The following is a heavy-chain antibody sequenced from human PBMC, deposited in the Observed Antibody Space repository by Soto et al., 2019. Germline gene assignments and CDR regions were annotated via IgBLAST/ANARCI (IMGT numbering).Heavy chain of an antibody. CDR2: INVYNGNT. CDR1: GYAFTTYG. V-gene: IGHV1-18*01. Sequence: VASVKVSCKASGYAFTTYGISWMRQAPGQGLEWMGWINVYNGNTNYAQKIQGRVTMTTDTSTHTAYMELRSLRSEDTAVYYCATVSSGSYLWAFDYWGQGTLVTVSS. J-gene: IGHJ4*02. D-gene: IGHD1-26*01. CDR3: ATVSSGSYLWAFDY.